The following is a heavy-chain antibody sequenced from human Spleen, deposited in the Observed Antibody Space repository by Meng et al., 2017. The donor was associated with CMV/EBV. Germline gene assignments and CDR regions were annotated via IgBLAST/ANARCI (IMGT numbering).Heavy chain of an antibody. CDR2: MNPNTGDT. CDR3: ARDLEVFYFDS. CDR1: GYTFTSYD. J-gene: IGHJ4*02. Sequence: SCRASGYTFTSYDFNWVRQATGQGLEWMGWMNPNTGDTGYAQKFQGRVTFSRNTSISTVYMELGSLRSEDTAMYYCARDLEVFYFDSWGQGTLVTVSS. D-gene: IGHD1-1*01. V-gene: IGHV1-8*01.